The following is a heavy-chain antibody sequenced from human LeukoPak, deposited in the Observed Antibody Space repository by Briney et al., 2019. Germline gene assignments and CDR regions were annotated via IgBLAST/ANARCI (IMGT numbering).Heavy chain of an antibody. V-gene: IGHV4-39*01. Sequence: SETLSLTCAVSGGSISSSNWWSWVRQPPGKGLEWIGSIYYSGSTYYNPSLKSRVTISVDTSKNQFSLKLSSVTAADTAVYYCARLSNYYDSSGYYYVGAFDIWGQGTMVTVSS. CDR2: IYYSGST. J-gene: IGHJ3*02. D-gene: IGHD3-22*01. CDR3: ARLSNYYDSSGYYYVGAFDI. CDR1: GGSISSSNW.